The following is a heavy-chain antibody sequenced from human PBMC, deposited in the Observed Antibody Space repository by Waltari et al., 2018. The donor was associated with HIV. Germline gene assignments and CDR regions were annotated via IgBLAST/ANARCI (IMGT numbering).Heavy chain of an antibody. CDR3: ARVRCSSTSCYLRYWFDP. CDR1: GYTFTSYD. D-gene: IGHD2-2*01. Sequence: QVQLVQSGAEVKKPGASVKVSCKASGYTFTSYDINWVRQATGQGLEWMGWMNPNSGNTGYAQKFQGRVTMTRNTSISTAYMELSSLRSEDTAVYYCARVRCSSTSCYLRYWFDPWGQGTLVTVSS. V-gene: IGHV1-8*01. J-gene: IGHJ5*02. CDR2: MNPNSGNT.